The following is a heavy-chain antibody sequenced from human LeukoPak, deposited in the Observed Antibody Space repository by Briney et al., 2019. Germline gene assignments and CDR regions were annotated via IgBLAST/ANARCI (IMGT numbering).Heavy chain of an antibody. V-gene: IGHV1-8*01. CDR1: GYTFTSYD. J-gene: IGHJ6*03. D-gene: IGHD2-2*01. Sequence: GASVKVSCKASGYTFTSYDINWVRQATGQGLEWMGWMNPNSGNTGYAQKFQGRVTMTTDTSTSTAYMELRSLRSDDTAVYYCARIRGPAANYYYYYMDVWGKGTTVTVSS. CDR2: MNPNSGNT. CDR3: ARIRGPAANYYYYYMDV.